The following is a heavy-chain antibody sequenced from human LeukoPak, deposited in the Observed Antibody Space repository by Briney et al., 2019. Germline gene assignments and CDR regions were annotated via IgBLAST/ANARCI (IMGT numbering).Heavy chain of an antibody. CDR3: ARHDAGGHNWFDP. V-gene: IGHV4-59*05. D-gene: IGHD3-16*01. J-gene: IGHJ5*02. Sequence: PSETLSLTCTVSGGTMTNYYWSWIRQPAGKELEWIGRIYSSGSTYYNPSLKSPVTISVGTSKNQFSLKLSSVTAADTAVYYCARHDAGGHNWFDPWGQGTLVTVSS. CDR1: GGTMTNYY. CDR2: IYSSGST.